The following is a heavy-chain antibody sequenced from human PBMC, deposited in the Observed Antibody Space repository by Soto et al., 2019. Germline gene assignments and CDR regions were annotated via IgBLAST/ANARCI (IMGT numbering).Heavy chain of an antibody. V-gene: IGHV4-31*01. J-gene: IGHJ4*02. CDR3: ARAEEAPRYFDY. Sequence: QVQLQESGPGLVKPSQTLSLTCTVSGGSISSGGYYWSWIRQHPGKGLEWIGYIYYSGSTYYNPSQKSQGTISVVKSKHQNSQKLSSVTAADTAVYYCARAEEAPRYFDYWGQGTMVTVSS. CDR1: GGSISSGGYY. CDR2: IYYSGST.